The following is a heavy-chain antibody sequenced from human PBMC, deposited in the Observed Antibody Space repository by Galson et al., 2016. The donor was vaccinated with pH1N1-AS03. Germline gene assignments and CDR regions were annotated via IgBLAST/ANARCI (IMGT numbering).Heavy chain of an antibody. V-gene: IGHV3-23*01. CDR2: ITSGGNT. CDR3: AKDKGSSRHDDY. Sequence: SLRLSCAASGFSFSSYAMSWVRQAPGKGLQWVSSITSGGNTYYADSVKGRFTIPRDNSKQTLYLQMNSLRAEDAAVYLCAKDKGSSRHDDYWGQGTRVTVSS. CDR1: GFSFSSYA. J-gene: IGHJ4*02. D-gene: IGHD6-13*01.